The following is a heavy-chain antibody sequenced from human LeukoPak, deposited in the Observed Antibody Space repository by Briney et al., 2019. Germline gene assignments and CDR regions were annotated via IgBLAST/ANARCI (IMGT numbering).Heavy chain of an antibody. V-gene: IGHV4-59*01. CDR1: GGSISSYY. CDR3: ARSTYYYDSSSGYYYRPTYYFDY. CDR2: IYYSGST. Sequence: SETLSLTCTVSGGSISSYYWSWIRQPPGKGLEWIGYIYYSGSTNYNPSLKSRVTISVDTSKNQFSLKLSSVTAAGTAVYYCARSTYYYDSSSGYYYRPTYYFDYWGQGTLVTVSS. D-gene: IGHD3-22*01. J-gene: IGHJ4*02.